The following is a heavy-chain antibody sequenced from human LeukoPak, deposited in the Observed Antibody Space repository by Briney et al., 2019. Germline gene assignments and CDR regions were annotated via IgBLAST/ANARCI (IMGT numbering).Heavy chain of an antibody. D-gene: IGHD1-1*01. CDR2: ISSRSRDI. J-gene: IGHJ2*01. V-gene: IGHV3-48*02. Sequence: QSGGSLRLSCAASEFTFSSYGMHWVRQAPGKGLEWVSYISSRSRDIYYADSVKGRLTISRDNGKNSLYLQMNSLRDEDTAVYYCARLETHWNYWYSDLWGRGTLVTVSS. CDR3: ARLETHWNYWYSDL. CDR1: EFTFSSYG.